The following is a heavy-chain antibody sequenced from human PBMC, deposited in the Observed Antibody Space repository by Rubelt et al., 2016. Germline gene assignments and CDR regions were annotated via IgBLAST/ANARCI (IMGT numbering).Heavy chain of an antibody. CDR1: GGSFSGYY. Sequence: QVQLQESGPGLVKPSQTLSLTCAVYGGSFSGYYWSWIRQPPGKGLEWIGEINHSGSTNYNPSLKSLVTISVDTSKNQFSRKLSAVTAADTAVYYCARAPEVRGLYYYVDVWGKGTTVTVSS. CDR3: ARAPEVRGLYYYVDV. J-gene: IGHJ6*03. V-gene: IGHV4-34*09. CDR2: INHSGST. D-gene: IGHD1-1*01.